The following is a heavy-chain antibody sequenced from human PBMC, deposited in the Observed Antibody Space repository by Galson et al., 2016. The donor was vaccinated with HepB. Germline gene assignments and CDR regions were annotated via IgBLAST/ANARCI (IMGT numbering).Heavy chain of an antibody. CDR3: AKDSWWGAKYHTHYQYYVMDV. Sequence: SLRLSCATSGFTFDDYSMYWVRHAPGKGLEWVALISWDGGRIYYADSVKGRFTISRDNSKNSLYLQMNSLRTEDTALYYCAKDSWWGAKYHTHYQYYVMDVWGQGTTVTVSS. CDR2: ISWDGGRI. J-gene: IGHJ6*02. CDR1: GFTFDDYS. D-gene: IGHD1-26*01. V-gene: IGHV3-43*01.